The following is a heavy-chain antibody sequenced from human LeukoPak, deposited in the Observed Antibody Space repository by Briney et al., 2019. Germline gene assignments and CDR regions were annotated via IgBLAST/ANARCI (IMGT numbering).Heavy chain of an antibody. CDR3: ARGTNGRSYFPILADY. J-gene: IGHJ4*02. D-gene: IGHD2-21*01. CDR2: IFYSGST. V-gene: IGHV4-59*01. Sequence: SETLSLTCTVSGGSISSYYWSWIRQPPGKGLEWIGYIFYSGSTNYNPSLRSRVTISVDTSKNQFSLKLSSVTAADTAVYYCARGTNGRSYFPILADYWGQGTLVTVSS. CDR1: GGSISSYY.